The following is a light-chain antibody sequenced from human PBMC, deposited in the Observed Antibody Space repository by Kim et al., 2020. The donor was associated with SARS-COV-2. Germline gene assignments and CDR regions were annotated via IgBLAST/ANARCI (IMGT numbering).Light chain of an antibody. CDR1: SGSIDDNY. Sequence: NFMLTQPHSVSESPGKTVTISCTRSSGSIDDNYVQRHQQRPGGVPTTVIYEDDQRPTGVSDRFSGSIDNSSNSASLTISGLRTEDEADYYCQSYDSDNVIFGGGTQLTVL. V-gene: IGLV6-57*04. J-gene: IGLJ2*01. CDR2: EDD. CDR3: QSYDSDNVI.